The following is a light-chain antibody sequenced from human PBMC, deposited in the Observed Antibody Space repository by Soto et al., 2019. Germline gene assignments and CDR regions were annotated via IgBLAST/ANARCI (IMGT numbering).Light chain of an antibody. CDR1: QSVSSN. CDR3: QQFNVWHRT. V-gene: IGKV3-15*01. J-gene: IGKJ1*01. Sequence: EIVMTQSPATLSMFPGGSGSLSCSASQSVSSNLAWYQQKPGQAPRLLIYGASTRATDIPARFSGSGSGTEFALTISSLQSEDFAVYFCQQFNVWHRTFGQGTKVDIK. CDR2: GAS.